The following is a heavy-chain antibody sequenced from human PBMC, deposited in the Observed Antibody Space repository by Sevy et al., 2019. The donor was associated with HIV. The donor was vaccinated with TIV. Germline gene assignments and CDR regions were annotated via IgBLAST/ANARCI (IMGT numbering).Heavy chain of an antibody. CDR2: LSFGCGEI. CDR1: GFTFSKCS. D-gene: IGHD2-8*01. Sequence: GGSLRLSCAASGFTFSKCSMSWVRQPPGKGLEWVSTLSFGCGEINYADSVKGRFTISRDNSKSSVYLQMNNLRPEDTAVYYCAREGCTKPHDYWGQGTLVTVSS. CDR3: AREGCTKPHDY. V-gene: IGHV3-23*01. J-gene: IGHJ4*02.